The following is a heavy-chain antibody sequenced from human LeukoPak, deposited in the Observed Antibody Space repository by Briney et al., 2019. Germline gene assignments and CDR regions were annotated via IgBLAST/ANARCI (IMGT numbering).Heavy chain of an antibody. CDR1: GYTFTSYG. V-gene: IGHV1-18*01. J-gene: IGHJ3*02. CDR2: ISAYNGNT. D-gene: IGHD3-22*01. Sequence: ASVNVSCKASGYTFTSYGISWVRQAPGQGLEWMGWISAYNGNTNYAQKFQGRVTITRDTSASTAYMELSSLRSEDTAVYYCARADSSGYWRWDAFDIWGQGTMVTVSS. CDR3: ARADSSGYWRWDAFDI.